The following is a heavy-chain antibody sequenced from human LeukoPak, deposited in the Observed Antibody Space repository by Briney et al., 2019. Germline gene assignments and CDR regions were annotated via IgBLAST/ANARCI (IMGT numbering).Heavy chain of an antibody. CDR3: ARLGYGDCLGGMDV. J-gene: IGHJ6*02. V-gene: IGHV4-59*01. CDR1: GGSISSYY. CDR2: IYYSGST. D-gene: IGHD4-17*01. Sequence: PSETLSLTCTVSGGSISSYYWSWIRQPQGKGLEWIGYIYYSGSTNYNPSLKSRVTISVDTSKNQFSLKLSSVTAADTAVYYCARLGYGDCLGGMDVWGQGTTVTVSS.